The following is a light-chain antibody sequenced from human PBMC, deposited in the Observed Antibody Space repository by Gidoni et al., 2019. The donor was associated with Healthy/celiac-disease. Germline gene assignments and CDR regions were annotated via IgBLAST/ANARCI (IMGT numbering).Light chain of an antibody. J-gene: IGKJ3*01. CDR1: QSISSY. CDR3: QQSYSTPET. CDR2: AAS. V-gene: IGKV1-39*01. Sequence: DIQMTQSPSSLSASVGDRVTITCRASQSISSYLNWYQQKPGKAPKLLIYAASSLQSGVPSRFSGSGSGTDFTLTISSLQPEDFATYYCQQSYSTPETFXHXTKVDIK.